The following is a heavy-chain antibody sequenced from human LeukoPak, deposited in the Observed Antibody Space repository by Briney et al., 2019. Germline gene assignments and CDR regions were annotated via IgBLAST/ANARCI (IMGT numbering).Heavy chain of an antibody. CDR1: GGSFSGYY. CDR3: ARGLVVTATPKLLYGMDV. CDR2: INHSGST. Sequence: SETLSLTCADYGGSFSGYYWSWIRQPPGKGLEWIGEINHSGSTNYNPSLKSRVTISVDTSKNQFSLKLSSVTAADTAVYYCARGLVVTATPKLLYGMDVWGQGTTVTVSS. D-gene: IGHD2-15*01. V-gene: IGHV4-34*01. J-gene: IGHJ6*02.